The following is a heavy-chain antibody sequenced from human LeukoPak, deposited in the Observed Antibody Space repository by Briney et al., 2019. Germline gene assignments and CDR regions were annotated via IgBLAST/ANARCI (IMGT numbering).Heavy chain of an antibody. J-gene: IGHJ4*02. Sequence: PSGGSLRLSCAASGFTFRSYAMSWVRQAPGKGLEWVSAISGSGGSTYYADSVKGRFTISSDNSKNTLYLQMNSLRAEDTAVYYCAKRYCSSTSCYVDYWGQGTLVTVSS. CDR3: AKRYCSSTSCYVDY. CDR2: ISGSGGST. CDR1: GFTFRSYA. V-gene: IGHV3-23*01. D-gene: IGHD2-2*01.